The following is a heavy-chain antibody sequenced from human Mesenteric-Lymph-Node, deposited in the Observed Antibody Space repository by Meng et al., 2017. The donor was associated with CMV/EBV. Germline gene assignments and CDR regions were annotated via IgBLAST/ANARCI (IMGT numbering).Heavy chain of an antibody. V-gene: IGHV1-18*04. D-gene: IGHD6-19*01. CDR3: AREGGGIAVAGTNLLYYYGMDV. Sequence: ASVKVSCKAFEYTFTGYCIHWVRQAPGEGLEWMGWISAHNGNTNYAQNLQGRVTMTTDTSTSTAYMELRSLQYDDTAVYYCAREGGGIAVAGTNLLYYYGMDVWGQGTTVTVSS. CDR2: ISAHNGNT. J-gene: IGHJ6*02. CDR1: EYTFTGYC.